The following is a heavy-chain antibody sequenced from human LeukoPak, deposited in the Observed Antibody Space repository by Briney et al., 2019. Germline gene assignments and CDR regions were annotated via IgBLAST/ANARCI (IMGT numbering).Heavy chain of an antibody. Sequence: NPGGSLRLSCAASGFTFSYYSMNWVRQAPGKGLEWVSSISSSSSYIYHADSVKGRFTISRDNAKNSLYLQMNSLRAEDTAVYYCAREGLPTSGYSPIWNYFDYWGQGTLVTVSS. V-gene: IGHV3-21*01. J-gene: IGHJ4*02. D-gene: IGHD3-22*01. CDR3: AREGLPTSGYSPIWNYFDY. CDR2: ISSSSSYI. CDR1: GFTFSYYS.